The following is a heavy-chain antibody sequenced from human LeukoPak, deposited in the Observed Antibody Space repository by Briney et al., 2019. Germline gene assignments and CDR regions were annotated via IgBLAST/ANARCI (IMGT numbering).Heavy chain of an antibody. J-gene: IGHJ4*02. CDR3: AKAPVTTCRGAFCYPFDY. CDR1: GFTFSSYA. Sequence: GGSLRLSCAASGFTFSSYALHWVRQAPGKGLEWVSAISDTGNTYHADSVKGRFTISRDSSKNTLFLQMNRLRPEDAAVYYCAKAPVTTCRGAFCYPFDYWGLGTLVTVSS. CDR2: ISDTGNT. D-gene: IGHD2-15*01. V-gene: IGHV3-23*01.